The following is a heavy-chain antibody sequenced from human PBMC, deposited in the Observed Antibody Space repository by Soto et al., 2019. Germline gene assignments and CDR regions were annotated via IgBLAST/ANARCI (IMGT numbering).Heavy chain of an antibody. J-gene: IGHJ4*02. Sequence: EVQLLESGGGLVQPGGSLRLSCAASGFTFSSYAMSWVRQGPGKGLEWVSTISGSGGTTYYADSVKGRFTISRDNSKNTLXLQMNSLRAEDTAVYYCAKEFLPDSSGHPNDYWGQGTLVTVSS. V-gene: IGHV3-23*01. CDR2: ISGSGGTT. D-gene: IGHD3-22*01. CDR3: AKEFLPDSSGHPNDY. CDR1: GFTFSSYA.